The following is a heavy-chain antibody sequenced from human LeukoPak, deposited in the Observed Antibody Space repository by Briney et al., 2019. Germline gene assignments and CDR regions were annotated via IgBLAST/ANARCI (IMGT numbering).Heavy chain of an antibody. CDR1: GFTFSSYS. CDR2: ISSSSSYI. CDR3: ARDRIGFLEWLSDKYYYYYGMDV. Sequence: GGSLRLSCAASGFTFSSYSMNWVRQAPGKGLEWVSSISSSSSYIDYADSVKGRFTVSRDNAKNSLYLQMNSLRAEDTAVYYCARDRIGFLEWLSDKYYYYYGMDVWGQGTTVTVSS. J-gene: IGHJ6*02. V-gene: IGHV3-21*01. D-gene: IGHD3-3*01.